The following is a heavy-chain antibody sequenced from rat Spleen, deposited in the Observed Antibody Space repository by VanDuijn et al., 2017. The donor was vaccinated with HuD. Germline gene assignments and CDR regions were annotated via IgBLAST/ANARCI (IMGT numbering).Heavy chain of an antibody. CDR1: GFSLTSYS. V-gene: IGHV2S63*01. Sequence: VQLKESGPGLVQPSQTLSLTCTVSGFSLTSYSVNWVRQPPGKGLEWMGVIWTGGSTAYNSLLESRLSISRDISKSQVFLKMNSLQTEDTATYYCARANRDSYAHFDYWGQGVMVTVSS. J-gene: IGHJ2*01. CDR2: IWTGGST. D-gene: IGHD1-12*01. CDR3: ARANRDSYAHFDY.